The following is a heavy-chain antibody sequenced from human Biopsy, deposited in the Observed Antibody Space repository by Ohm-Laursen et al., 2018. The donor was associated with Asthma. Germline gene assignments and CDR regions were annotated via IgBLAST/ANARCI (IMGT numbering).Heavy chain of an antibody. V-gene: IGHV5-51*01. D-gene: IGHD3-9*01. CDR1: GYSFSNYW. J-gene: IGHJ2*01. CDR3: ARRIYDIWTGYNNWYFDL. CDR2: IYPRDSDT. Sequence: ESLRISCKGSGYSFSNYWIGWVRQMPGKGLEWMGIIYPRDSDTRYSPSSQGQFTMSSDKSISTAYLQWSSLKASDTAMYYCARRIYDIWTGYNNWYFDLWGRGTLVTVSS.